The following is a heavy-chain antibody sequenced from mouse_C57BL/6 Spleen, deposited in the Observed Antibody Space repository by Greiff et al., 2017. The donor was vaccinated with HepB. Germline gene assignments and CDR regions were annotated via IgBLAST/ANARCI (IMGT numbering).Heavy chain of an antibody. CDR1: GFNIKDYY. D-gene: IGHD2-4*01. CDR3: TTNDYDYGGGYFDY. CDR2: IDPEDGDT. J-gene: IGHJ2*01. Sequence: VQLQQSGAELVRPGASVKLSCTASGFNIKDYYMHWVKQRPEQGLEWIGRIDPEDGDTEYAPKFQGKATMTADTSSNTAYLQPRSLASEDTAVYYCTTNDYDYGGGYFDYWGQGTTLTVSS. V-gene: IGHV14-1*01.